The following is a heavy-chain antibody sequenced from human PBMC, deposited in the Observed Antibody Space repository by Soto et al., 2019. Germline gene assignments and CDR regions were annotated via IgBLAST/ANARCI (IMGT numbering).Heavy chain of an antibody. D-gene: IGHD3-10*01. CDR3: ARQAYGSGSYPSGYYYYYMDV. Sequence: SETLSLTCTVSGVSISSYYCSWIRQPPGKGLEWIGYIYYSGSTNYNPSLKSRVTISVDTSKNQFSLKLSSVTAADTAVYYCARQAYGSGSYPSGYYYYYMDVWGKGTTVTVSS. V-gene: IGHV4-59*08. CDR2: IYYSGST. J-gene: IGHJ6*03. CDR1: GVSISSYY.